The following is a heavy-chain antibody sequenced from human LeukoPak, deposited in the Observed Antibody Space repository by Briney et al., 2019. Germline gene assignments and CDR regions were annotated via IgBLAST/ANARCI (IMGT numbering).Heavy chain of an antibody. CDR3: SEGYFEPFDH. Sequence: SETLSLTCNVSGVSLSTSHWNWIRQRPGKGLEWIGCLSYTGKTDYNPSLKTRVSISLGSSNNHFSLKLTSVTAADTAVYYCSEGYFEPFDHWGQGILVTVSS. CDR1: GVSLSTSH. D-gene: IGHD2/OR15-2a*01. V-gene: IGHV4-59*01. J-gene: IGHJ4*02. CDR2: LSYTGKT.